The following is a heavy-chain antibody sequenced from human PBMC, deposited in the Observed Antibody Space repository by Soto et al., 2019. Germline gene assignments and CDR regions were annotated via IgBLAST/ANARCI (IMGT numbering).Heavy chain of an antibody. CDR2: IWYDGSNK. V-gene: IGHV3-33*01. Sequence: VGSLRLSCAASGFTFSSYGMHWVRQAPGKGLEWVAVIWYDGSNKYYADSVKGRFTISRDNSKNTLYLQMNSLRAEDTAVYYCARPTTQNGMDVWGQGTTVTVSS. CDR1: GFTFSSYG. CDR3: ARPTTQNGMDV. J-gene: IGHJ6*02.